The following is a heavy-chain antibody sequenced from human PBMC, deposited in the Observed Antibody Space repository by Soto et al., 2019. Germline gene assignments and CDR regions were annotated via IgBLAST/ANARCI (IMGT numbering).Heavy chain of an antibody. CDR3: ARGGGGKRVYYFDY. V-gene: IGHV1-69*13. CDR1: GGTFSSYA. D-gene: IGHD2-15*01. Sequence: GASVKVSCKASGGTFSSYAISWVRQAPGQGLEWMGGIIPIFGTANYAQKFQGRVTITADESTSTAYMELSSLRSEDTAVYYCARGGGGKRVYYFDYWGQGTLVTVSS. CDR2: IIPIFGTA. J-gene: IGHJ4*02.